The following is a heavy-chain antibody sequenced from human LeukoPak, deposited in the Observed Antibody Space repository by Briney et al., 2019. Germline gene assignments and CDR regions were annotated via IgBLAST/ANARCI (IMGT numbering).Heavy chain of an antibody. J-gene: IGHJ4*02. V-gene: IGHV3-23*01. CDR3: AKTTYYYDSSGYHFGGFDY. Sequence: HPGGSLRLSCAASGFTFSSYAMSWVRQAPGKGLEWVSAISGSGGSTYYADSVKGRFTISRDISKNTLYLQMNSLRAEDTAVYYCAKTTYYYDSSGYHFGGFDYWGQGTLVTVSS. CDR1: GFTFSSYA. D-gene: IGHD3-22*01. CDR2: ISGSGGST.